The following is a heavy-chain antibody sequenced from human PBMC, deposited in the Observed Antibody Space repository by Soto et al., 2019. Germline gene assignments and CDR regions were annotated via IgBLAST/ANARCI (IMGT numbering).Heavy chain of an antibody. J-gene: IGHJ6*03. CDR1: GGSFSSYY. Sequence: SETLSLTCAVYGGSFSSYYWSWIRQPPGKGLEWIGEINHSGSTNYNPSLESRVTISVDTSRNRFSLNLTSATAADTAVYYCARKGAAASYAHYYMDVWGRGTAVTVSS. V-gene: IGHV4-34*01. CDR2: INHSGST. CDR3: ARKGAAASYAHYYMDV. D-gene: IGHD6-13*01.